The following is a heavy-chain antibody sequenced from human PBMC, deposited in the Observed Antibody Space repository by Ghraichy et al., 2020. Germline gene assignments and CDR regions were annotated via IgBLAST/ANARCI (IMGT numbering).Heavy chain of an antibody. V-gene: IGHV3-21*01. J-gene: IGHJ2*01. Sequence: GGSLRLSCAASGFTFSTCSMVWVRQAPGKGLEWVSSISSSSGYRYYADSVKGRFTISRDNAKNSLYLQMNSLRAEDTAVYSCARIAVSGTWYFDLWGRGTLVTVSS. CDR3: ARIAVSGTWYFDL. D-gene: IGHD6-19*01. CDR1: GFTFSTCS. CDR2: ISSSSGYR.